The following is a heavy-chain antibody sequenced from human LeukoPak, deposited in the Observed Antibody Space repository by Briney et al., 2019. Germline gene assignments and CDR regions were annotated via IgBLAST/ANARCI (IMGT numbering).Heavy chain of an antibody. D-gene: IGHD6-19*01. CDR1: GGSISSYY. CDR3: ARHAVYAGSGWSFDY. V-gene: IGHV4-59*08. J-gene: IGHJ4*02. CDR2: IFFSGSGST. Sequence: SETLSLTCTGAGGSISSYYWSWLRQPPGKGLEWIGYIFFSGSGSTHHNPALKSRVTISVDTSKNQFSLTLSSVTAADTAVYYCARHAVYAGSGWSFDYWGKGTLVTVSS.